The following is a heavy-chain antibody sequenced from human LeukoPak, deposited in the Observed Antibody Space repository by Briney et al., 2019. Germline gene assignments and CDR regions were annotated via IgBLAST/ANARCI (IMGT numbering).Heavy chain of an antibody. V-gene: IGHV1-2*02. D-gene: IGHD3-16*01. CDR1: GYTFTDYY. CDR2: INPHSGGT. CDR3: ARAYTSPNGPY. Sequence: ASVKVSCKASGYTFTDYYLNWVRQAPGQGLEWMGWINPHSGGTNYAQKFQGRVTMTRDTSITTAYMELNRLRSDDTAVYYCARAYTSPNGPYWGQGILVTVSS. J-gene: IGHJ4*02.